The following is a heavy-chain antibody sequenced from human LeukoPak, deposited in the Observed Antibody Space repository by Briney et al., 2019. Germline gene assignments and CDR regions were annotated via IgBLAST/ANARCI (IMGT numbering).Heavy chain of an antibody. Sequence: PGGSLRLSCAASGFTFSSYGMHWVRQAPGKGLEWVAFIRYDGSNKYYADSVKGRFTISRDNSKNTLYLQMNSLRAEDTAVYYCAKDNSSGYYYEDYWGQGTLVTVSS. V-gene: IGHV3-30*02. CDR1: GFTFSSYG. D-gene: IGHD3-22*01. J-gene: IGHJ4*02. CDR2: IRYDGSNK. CDR3: AKDNSSGYYYEDY.